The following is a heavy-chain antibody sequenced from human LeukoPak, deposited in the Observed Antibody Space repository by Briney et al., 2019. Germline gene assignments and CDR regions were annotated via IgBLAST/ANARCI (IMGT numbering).Heavy chain of an antibody. Sequence: ASVKVSCKASGYTFNSYAMDWVRQAPGQGLERMGWINTNTGNPTYAQGFTGRFVFSLDTSVSTAFLEISSLKAEDTAVYYCARARYSIGTTCPAGYYGMDVWGQGTTVTVSS. CDR2: INTNTGNP. CDR3: ARARYSIGTTCPAGYYGMDV. J-gene: IGHJ6*02. V-gene: IGHV7-4-1*02. CDR1: GYTFNSYA. D-gene: IGHD2/OR15-2a*01.